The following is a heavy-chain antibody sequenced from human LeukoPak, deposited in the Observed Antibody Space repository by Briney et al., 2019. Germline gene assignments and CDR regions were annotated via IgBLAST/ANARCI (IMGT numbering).Heavy chain of an antibody. D-gene: IGHD6-13*01. Sequence: GRSLRLSCAASGFTFSSYGMHWVRQAPGKWLEWVAVISYDGSNKYYADSVKGRFTISRDNSKNTLYLQMNSLRAEDTAVYYCAKESLEAAAGLDYWGQGTLVTVSS. CDR2: ISYDGSNK. CDR3: AKESLEAAAGLDY. J-gene: IGHJ4*02. CDR1: GFTFSSYG. V-gene: IGHV3-30*18.